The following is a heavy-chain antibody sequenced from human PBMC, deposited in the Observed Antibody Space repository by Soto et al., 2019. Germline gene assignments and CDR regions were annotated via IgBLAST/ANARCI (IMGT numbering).Heavy chain of an antibody. D-gene: IGHD4-17*01. CDR3: ARATNYGSYYYMDV. CDR1: GFTVSFNY. CDR2: IYSGDNT. Sequence: GGSLRLSCAASGFTVSFNYMSWVRQAPGKGLEWVSVIYSGDNTYYPDSVKGRFTISRDSSKNTLYLQMNSLRAEDTAVYYCARATNYGSYYYMDVWGLGTTVTVSS. V-gene: IGHV3-66*01. J-gene: IGHJ6*03.